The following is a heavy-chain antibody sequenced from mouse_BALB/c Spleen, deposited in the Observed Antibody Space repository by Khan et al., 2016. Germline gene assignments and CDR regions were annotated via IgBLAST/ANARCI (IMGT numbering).Heavy chain of an antibody. CDR3: ARSERSWFAY. J-gene: IGHJ3*01. CDR2: ISYSGST. CDR1: GYSITSDYA. V-gene: IGHV3-2*02. Sequence: EVQLQESGPGLVKPSQSLSLTCTVTGYSITSDYAWNWIRQFPGNKLEWMGYISYSGSTSYNPSLKSRISITRDTSKNQFFLQLNSVTTEDTATYYWARSERSWFAYWGQGTLVTVSA.